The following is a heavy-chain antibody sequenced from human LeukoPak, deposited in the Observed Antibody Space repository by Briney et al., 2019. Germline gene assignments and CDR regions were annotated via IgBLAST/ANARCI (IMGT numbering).Heavy chain of an antibody. V-gene: IGHV3-23*01. CDR1: GFTFSSSA. CDR3: ASRHCSGGGCYFAGADPFDY. CDR2: ISASGGST. Sequence: GGSLRLSCAASGFTFSSSAMSWVRQVPGKGLEWVSDISASGGSTYYADSVRGRFTISRDTSKNTLYLQMNSLRAEDTAVYYCASRHCSGGGCYFAGADPFDYWGQGTLVTVSS. D-gene: IGHD2-15*01. J-gene: IGHJ4*02.